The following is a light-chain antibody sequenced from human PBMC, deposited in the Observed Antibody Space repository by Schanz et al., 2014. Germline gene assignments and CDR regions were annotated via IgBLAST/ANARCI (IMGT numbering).Light chain of an antibody. CDR2: TSD. V-gene: IGLV1-44*01. CDR1: SSNIGSNP. Sequence: QSVLTQPPSASGTPGQRVTISCSGSSSNIGSNPVNWYQQLPRAAPTLLIYTSDQRPSGVPDRFSGSKSGTSASLAISGLQSEDEAHYYCAAWDDSLNGLYVFGTGTKLTVL. CDR3: AAWDDSLNGLYV. J-gene: IGLJ1*01.